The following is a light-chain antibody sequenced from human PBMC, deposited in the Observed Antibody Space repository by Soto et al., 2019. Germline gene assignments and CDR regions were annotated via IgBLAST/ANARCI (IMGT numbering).Light chain of an antibody. Sequence: DIHITQSRSTRSATVVDIVTFTFRASQSISSWLAWYQQKPGKAPKLLIYKASSLESGVPSRFSGSGSGTEFTLTISSLQPDDFATYYCQQYNSYWTFGQGTKVDIK. CDR2: KAS. CDR3: QQYNSYWT. CDR1: QSISSW. J-gene: IGKJ1*01. V-gene: IGKV1-5*03.